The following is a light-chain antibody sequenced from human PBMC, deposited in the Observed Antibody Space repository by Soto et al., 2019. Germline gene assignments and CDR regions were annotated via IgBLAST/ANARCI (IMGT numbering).Light chain of an antibody. CDR2: DAS. V-gene: IGKV3-11*01. CDR3: QPYNNWPLT. CDR1: QSVGSY. Sequence: EIVLTQSPATLSLSPGERATLSCRASQSVGSYLAWFQQRPGQAPRLVIHDASKRATGIPARFSGSGSGTDFTLTINSLQSEDFAIYYCQPYNNWPLTFGGGTKVESK. J-gene: IGKJ4*01.